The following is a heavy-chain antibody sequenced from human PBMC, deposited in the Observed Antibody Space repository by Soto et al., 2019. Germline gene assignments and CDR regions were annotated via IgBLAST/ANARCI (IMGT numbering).Heavy chain of an antibody. J-gene: IGHJ6*03. CDR1: GYIFINYY. V-gene: IGHV1-46*01. CDR3: ARGPGSWYYYYMDV. Sequence: ASVKVSCKASGYIFINYYIHWVRQAPGQGLEWIGIINPNGGSTNYAQKFRGRVTMARDTSTSTVYMDLSSLRSEDTAVYYCARGPGSWYYYYMDVWGKGTTVTVSS. CDR2: INPNGGST. D-gene: IGHD6-13*01.